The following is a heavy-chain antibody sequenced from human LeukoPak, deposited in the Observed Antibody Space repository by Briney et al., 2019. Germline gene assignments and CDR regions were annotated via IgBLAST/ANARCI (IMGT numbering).Heavy chain of an antibody. CDR2: ISWNSGSI. V-gene: IGHV3-9*01. CDR3: AKDNRGVAGDYFDY. J-gene: IGHJ4*02. CDR1: GFTFDDYA. D-gene: IGHD3-10*01. Sequence: GGSLGLSCAASGFTFDDYAMHWVRQAPGKGLEWVSGISWNSGSIGYADSVKGRFTISRDNAKNSLYLQMNSLRAEDTALYYCAKDNRGVAGDYFDYWGQGTLVTVSS.